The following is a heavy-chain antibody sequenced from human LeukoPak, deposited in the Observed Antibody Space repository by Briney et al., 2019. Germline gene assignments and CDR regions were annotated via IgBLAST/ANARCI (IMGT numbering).Heavy chain of an antibody. CDR1: RFTFRGSA. D-gene: IGHD1-26*01. V-gene: IGHV3-73*01. CDR3: TIHSGGYYYYMDV. CDR2: IRSKANSYAT. J-gene: IGHJ6*03. Sequence: GGSLRLSCAASRFTFRGSAMHWVRQASGKGVAWVGRIRSKANSYATAYAPSVKGRFTISRDDSKNTAYLQMNSLKTEETAVYYCTIHSGGYYYYMDVWGKGTTVTVSS.